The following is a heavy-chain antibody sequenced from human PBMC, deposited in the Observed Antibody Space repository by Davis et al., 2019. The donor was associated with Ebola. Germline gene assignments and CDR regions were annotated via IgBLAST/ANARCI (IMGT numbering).Heavy chain of an antibody. J-gene: IGHJ5*02. CDR2: FDPEDDET. CDR3: AADYSGSHLYNWFDH. D-gene: IGHD6-6*01. Sequence: AASVKVSCKVSGYTLSDLSLHWVRQAPGKGLEWMGGFDPEDDETIYAQKFQGRITMTEDTSTDTAYMELSSLRSEDTAVYYCAADYSGSHLYNWFDHWGQGTLVTVSS. CDR1: GYTLSDLS. V-gene: IGHV1-24*01.